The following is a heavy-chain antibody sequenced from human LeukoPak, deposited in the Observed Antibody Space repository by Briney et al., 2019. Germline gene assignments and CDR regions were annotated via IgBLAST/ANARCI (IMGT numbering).Heavy chain of an antibody. CDR1: GGSISSYY. CDR2: IYYSGST. CDR3: AGHGSRAVAGYFDY. D-gene: IGHD6-19*01. J-gene: IGHJ4*02. V-gene: IGHV4-59*08. Sequence: PSETLSLTCTVSGGSISSYYWSWIRQPPGKGLEWIGYIYYSGSTNYNPSLTSRVTISVDTSKNQFSLRLTSVTAADTAVYYCAGHGSRAVAGYFDYWGQGTLVTVSS.